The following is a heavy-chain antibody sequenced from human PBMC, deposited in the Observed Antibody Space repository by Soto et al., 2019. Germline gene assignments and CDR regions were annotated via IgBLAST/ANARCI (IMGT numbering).Heavy chain of an antibody. Sequence: GGSLRLSCAASGFTFSSYGMHWVRQAPGKGLEWVAVIWYDGSNKYYADSVKGRFTISRDNSKNTLYLQMNSLRAEDTAVYYCARDSSSWYHYYYGMDVWGQGTTVTVSS. J-gene: IGHJ6*02. CDR1: GFTFSSYG. CDR3: ARDSSSWYHYYYGMDV. D-gene: IGHD6-13*01. CDR2: IWYDGSNK. V-gene: IGHV3-33*01.